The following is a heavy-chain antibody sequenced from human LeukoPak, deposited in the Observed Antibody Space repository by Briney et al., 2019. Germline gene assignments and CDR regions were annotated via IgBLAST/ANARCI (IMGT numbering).Heavy chain of an antibody. J-gene: IGHJ4*02. CDR1: GGTFSSYA. D-gene: IGHD5-24*01. V-gene: IGHV1-69*04. CDR2: IIPILGIA. CDR3: ASLAGEMALYYFDY. Sequence: SVKVSCKASGGTFSSYAISWVRQAPGQGLEWMGRIIPILGIANYAQKFQGRVTITADKSTSTAHMELSSLRSEDTAVYYCASLAGEMALYYFDYWGQGTLVTVSS.